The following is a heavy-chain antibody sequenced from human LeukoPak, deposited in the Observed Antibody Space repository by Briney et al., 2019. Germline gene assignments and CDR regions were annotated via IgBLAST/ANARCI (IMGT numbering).Heavy chain of an antibody. Sequence: SETPSLTCTVSGGSINNYYWSWIREPAGKGLEWIGRIYTRGSTTSNPSPKSRVTMSVDTSKNQFSLKLSSVTAADTSVYYCARGRYCSADICSGGDAFDIWGQGTMVSVSS. CDR3: ARGRYCSADICSGGDAFDI. D-gene: IGHD2-15*01. CDR2: IYTRGST. J-gene: IGHJ3*02. CDR1: GGSINNYY. V-gene: IGHV4-4*07.